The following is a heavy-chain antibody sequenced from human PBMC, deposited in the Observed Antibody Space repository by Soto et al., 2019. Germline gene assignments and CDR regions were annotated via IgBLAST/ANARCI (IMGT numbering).Heavy chain of an antibody. J-gene: IGHJ4*02. D-gene: IGHD4-17*01. CDR3: ARTHDYGGYSRQFDY. Sequence: QVQLQQGGAGLLKPSETLSLTCAVYGGSFSGFYWTWIRQPPGKGLEWIGEINHSGSTNYNPSLKSRVTISVDTSKNQFSLKLSSVSAADTAVYYCARTHDYGGYSRQFDYWGQGTLVTVSS. CDR1: GGSFSGFY. V-gene: IGHV4-34*02. CDR2: INHSGST.